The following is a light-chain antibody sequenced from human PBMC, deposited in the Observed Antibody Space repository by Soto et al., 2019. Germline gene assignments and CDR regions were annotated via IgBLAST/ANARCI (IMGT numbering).Light chain of an antibody. CDR2: GAS. J-gene: IGKJ2*01. V-gene: IGKV3-15*01. CDR3: QQYNNWSYT. CDR1: QSVSSN. Sequence: EIVMTQSPATLSVSPGERATLSCRASQSVSSNLAWYQQKPGQAPRLLIYGASTRATGIPARFSGSGSGTEFTLTISSLLSEDFAVYYCQQYNNWSYTFGQGTKLEIK.